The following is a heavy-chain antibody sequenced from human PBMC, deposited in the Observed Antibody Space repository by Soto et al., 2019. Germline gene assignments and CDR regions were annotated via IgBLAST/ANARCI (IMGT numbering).Heavy chain of an antibody. CDR1: GYTLTELS. CDR3: ATGGLDCGGDCYTDY. D-gene: IGHD2-21*02. J-gene: IGHJ4*02. V-gene: IGHV1-24*01. Sequence: GTSVKVSCEVSGYTLTELSMHWVRQAPGKGLEWMGGFDPEDGETIYAQKFQGRVTMTEDTSTDTAYMELSSLRSEDTAVYYCATGGLDCGGDCYTDYWGQGTLVTVSS. CDR2: FDPEDGET.